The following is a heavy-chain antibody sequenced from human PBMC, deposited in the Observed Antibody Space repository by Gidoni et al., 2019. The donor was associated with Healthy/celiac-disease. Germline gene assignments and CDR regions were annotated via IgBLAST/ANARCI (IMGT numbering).Heavy chain of an antibody. D-gene: IGHD2-15*01. CDR1: GFTFSSYW. CDR2: IKKDGSEK. J-gene: IGHJ4*02. CDR3: ARDAEVGGGRCDY. Sequence: EVQLVESACGSVQPGGSLRLPCAASGFTFSSYWMSWVRQAQGKGLEWVANIKKDGSEKYDVDTVKGRFAICRDNAKNSLYLQMNSLRAEDTDVDYCARDAEVGGGRCDYWGQGTLVTVSS. V-gene: IGHV3-7*04.